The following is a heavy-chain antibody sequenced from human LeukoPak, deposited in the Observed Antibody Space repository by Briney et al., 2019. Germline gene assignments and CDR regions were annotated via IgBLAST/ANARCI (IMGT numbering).Heavy chain of an antibody. J-gene: IGHJ4*02. D-gene: IGHD2-2*01. CDR1: GFSLSDAW. Sequence: PGGSLRLSCAASGFSLSDAWMSWVRQAPGKGLEWVGRIKTKTDGGTTEYAAPVKGRFTISRDDSKNTLFLQMNSLKPEVTAVYYCTTKYVDPWIWGQRTLVTVSS. CDR3: TTKYVDPWI. CDR2: IKTKTDGGTT. V-gene: IGHV3-15*01.